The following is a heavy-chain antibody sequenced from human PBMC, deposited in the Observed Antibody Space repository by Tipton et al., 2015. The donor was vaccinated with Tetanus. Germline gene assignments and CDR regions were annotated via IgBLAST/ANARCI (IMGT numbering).Heavy chain of an antibody. CDR3: ARALSSPGIAAAGTFDY. V-gene: IGHV3-7*01. D-gene: IGHD6-13*01. CDR2: IKQDGSEK. J-gene: IGHJ4*02. CDR1: GFTFSSYW. Sequence: SLRLSCAASGFTFSSYWMSWVRQAPGKGLEWVASIKQDGSEKYYVDSVKGRFTISRDNAKNSLYLQMDSLRAEDTAVYYCARALSSPGIAAAGTFDYWGQGTLVTVSS.